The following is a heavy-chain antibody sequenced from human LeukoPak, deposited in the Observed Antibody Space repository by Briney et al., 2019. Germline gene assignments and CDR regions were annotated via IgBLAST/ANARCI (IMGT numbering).Heavy chain of an antibody. Sequence: SETLSLTCTVSGGSVSSGGYYWSWIRQPAGKGLEWIGRIYTSGSTNYNPSLKSRVTILVDKSNNQFSLKLSSVTAADTAVYYCARGGKQWLPFDYWGQGTLVTVSS. V-gene: IGHV4-61*10. CDR1: GGSVSSGGYY. CDR2: IYTSGST. D-gene: IGHD6-19*01. J-gene: IGHJ4*02. CDR3: ARGGKQWLPFDY.